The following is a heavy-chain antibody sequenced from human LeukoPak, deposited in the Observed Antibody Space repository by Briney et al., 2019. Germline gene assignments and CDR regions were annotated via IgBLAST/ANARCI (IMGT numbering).Heavy chain of an antibody. CDR3: ARVNWICDL. V-gene: IGHV4-38-2*01. D-gene: IGHD1-20*01. Sequence: SETLSLTCAVSGYSISNGYHWGWIRQPPGKGLEWIGSIYRSGSTYYNPSLKSRVTISVDTSKNHFSLRLSSVTAADTAVYYCARVNWICDLWGQGTLVTVSS. CDR2: IYRSGST. J-gene: IGHJ5*02. CDR1: GYSISNGYH.